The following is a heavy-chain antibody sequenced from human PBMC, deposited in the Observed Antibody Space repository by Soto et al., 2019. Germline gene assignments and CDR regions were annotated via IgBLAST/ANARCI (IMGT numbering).Heavy chain of an antibody. D-gene: IGHD2-2*01. CDR3: ARVYYASVPADY. V-gene: IGHV1-2*02. CDR1: GYSFTGYY. CDR2: FNPNNGGT. J-gene: IGHJ4*02. Sequence: QVQLVQSGAEVKKPGASVKVSCKASGYSFTGYYIHWVRQAPGQGLEWLGWFNPNNGGTNYAQNFQGRVTMTGDASITTAYMELSRPTSDDTAVYYCARVYYASVPADYWGQGTLVTVSS.